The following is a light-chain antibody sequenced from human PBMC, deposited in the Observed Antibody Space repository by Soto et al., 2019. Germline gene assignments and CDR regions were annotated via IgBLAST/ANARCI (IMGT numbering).Light chain of an antibody. J-gene: IGKJ1*01. CDR2: GAS. V-gene: IGKV3-15*01. Sequence: EIVLTQSPGTLSLSPGARAPLSCRASQSVSNNYLAWYQQNPGQAPRLLIYGASTGATGLPARFSGSGSGTEFTLSISSLQSEDFAVYYCLQYNKWPRTFGQGTEVDI. CDR1: QSVSNN. CDR3: LQYNKWPRT.